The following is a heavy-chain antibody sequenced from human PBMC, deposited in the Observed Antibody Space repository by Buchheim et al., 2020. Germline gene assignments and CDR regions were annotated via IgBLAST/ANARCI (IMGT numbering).Heavy chain of an antibody. CDR1: GFTFSSYE. J-gene: IGHJ6*02. CDR2: ISSSGSTI. Sequence: EVQLVESGGGLVQPGGSLRLSCAASGFTFSSYEMNWVRQAPGKGLEWVSYISSSGSTIYYADSVKGRLTISRDNAKNSLYLQMNSLRAEDTAVYYCASSSWQTGRYYGMDVWGQGTT. CDR3: ASSSWQTGRYYGMDV. D-gene: IGHD6-13*01. V-gene: IGHV3-48*03.